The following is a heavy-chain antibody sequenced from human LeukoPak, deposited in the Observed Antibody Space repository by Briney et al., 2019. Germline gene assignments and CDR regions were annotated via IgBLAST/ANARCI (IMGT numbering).Heavy chain of an antibody. Sequence: HPGGSLRLSCATSGVSFSSYAMSWVRQAPGKGLGWVSAMSGSDDGRYYAAPVRGRFTISRDTARSTLYLQMNSLRAEDAAVYYCAKAPVTSCRGAFCYPFDYWGQGTLVTVSS. V-gene: IGHV3-23*01. CDR2: MSGSDDGR. CDR3: AKAPVTSCRGAFCYPFDY. D-gene: IGHD2-15*01. J-gene: IGHJ4*02. CDR1: GVSFSSYA.